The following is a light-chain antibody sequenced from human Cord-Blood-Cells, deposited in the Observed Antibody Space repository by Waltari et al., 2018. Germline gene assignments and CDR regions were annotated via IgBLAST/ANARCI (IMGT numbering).Light chain of an antibody. CDR2: EGS. J-gene: IGLJ2*01. CDR1: SSDVGSYNL. Sequence: QSALTQPASVSGSPGQSITISCTGTSSDVGSYNLVSWYQQHPGKAPKLMIYEGSKRPSGVSNRFSGSKSCNTASLTISGLQAEDEADYYCCSYAGSSTVVFGGGPKLTVL. CDR3: CSYAGSSTVV. V-gene: IGLV2-23*01.